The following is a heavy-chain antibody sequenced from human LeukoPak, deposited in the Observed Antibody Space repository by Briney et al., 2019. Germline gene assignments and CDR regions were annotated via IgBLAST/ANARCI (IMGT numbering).Heavy chain of an antibody. V-gene: IGHV4-34*01. Sequence: SETLSLTCAVYGGSFSGYYWSWIRQPPGKGLEWIGEINHSGSTNYNPSLKSRVTTSVDTSKNQFSLKLSSVTAADTAVYYCARGGYSGYDYWGQGTLVTVSS. CDR3: ARGGYSGYDY. J-gene: IGHJ4*02. CDR1: GGSFSGYY. CDR2: INHSGST. D-gene: IGHD5-12*01.